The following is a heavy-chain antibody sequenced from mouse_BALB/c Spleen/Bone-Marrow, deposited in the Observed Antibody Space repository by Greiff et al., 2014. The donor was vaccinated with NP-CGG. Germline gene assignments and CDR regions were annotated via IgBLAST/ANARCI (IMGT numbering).Heavy chain of an antibody. Sequence: EVQLQQSGAELVKPGASVKLSCTASGFTFKDSYMHWVKQRPEQGLEWIGRIDPANGNTKYDQKFQGKATITADTSSNTAYLQLSSLTSEDTAVYYCARWKYYALDVWGQGTSVTVSS. CDR1: GFTFKDSY. CDR2: IDPANGNT. J-gene: IGHJ4*01. CDR3: ARWKYYALDV. V-gene: IGHV14-3*02.